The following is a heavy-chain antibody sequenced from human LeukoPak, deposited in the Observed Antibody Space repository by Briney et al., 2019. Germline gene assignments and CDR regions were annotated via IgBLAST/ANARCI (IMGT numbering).Heavy chain of an antibody. V-gene: IGHV1-69*05. CDR1: GGTFSSYA. CDR3: ARERPPGDSSSWFLEGYFDI. Sequence: ASVKVSCKASGGTFSSYAITWVRQAPGQWLEWMGRIIPIFGTANYAQKFQGRVTITTDESTRTAYMELSSLRSEDTAVYYCARERPPGDSSSWFLEGYFDIWGQGSLVIVSS. J-gene: IGHJ4*02. CDR2: IIPIFGTA. D-gene: IGHD6-13*01.